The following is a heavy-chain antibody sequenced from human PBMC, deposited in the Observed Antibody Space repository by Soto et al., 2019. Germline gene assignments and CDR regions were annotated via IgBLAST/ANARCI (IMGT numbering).Heavy chain of an antibody. J-gene: IGHJ5*02. CDR1: GGSIISHSHY. CDR3: ARFYDFWSGYYPPLGWFDP. V-gene: IGHV4-39*07. D-gene: IGHD3-3*01. CDR2: INYSGRN. Sequence: SSETLSLTCSVSGGSIISHSHYWGWIRQPPGKGLEWIGGINYSGRNNYNTSLKSRVTISVDTSKNQFSLKLSSVTAADTAVYYCARFYDFWSGYYPPLGWFDPWGQGTLVTVSS.